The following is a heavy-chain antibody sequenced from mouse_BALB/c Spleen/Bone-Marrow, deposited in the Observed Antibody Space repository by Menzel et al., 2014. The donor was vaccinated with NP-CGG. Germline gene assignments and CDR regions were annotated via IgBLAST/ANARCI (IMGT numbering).Heavy chain of an antibody. V-gene: IGHV5-9-3*01. Sequence: EVKLVESGGGLVKPGGPLKLSCAASGFTFSSYAMSWVRQTPEKRLEWVATISSGGSYTYYPDSVKGRFTISRDNAKNTLYLQMSSLRSEDTAMYYCARHGITRLLDYRGQGTTLTVSS. J-gene: IGHJ2*01. CDR3: ARHGITRLLDY. CDR2: ISSGGSYT. CDR1: GFTFSSYA. D-gene: IGHD2-4*01.